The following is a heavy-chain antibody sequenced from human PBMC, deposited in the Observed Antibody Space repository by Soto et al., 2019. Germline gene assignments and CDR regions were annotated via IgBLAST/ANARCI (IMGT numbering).Heavy chain of an antibody. CDR1: GYSFTKFD. D-gene: IGHD6-6*01. CDR2: LNPKSGNT. J-gene: IGHJ4*02. Sequence: ASVKVSCKASGYSFTKFDINCVRQAPGQGLEWMGWLNPKSGNTGYAQNLQGRVTMTRDTSISTAYMELRSLRSEDTALYYCARVTAGSSDFDYWGQGTLVTVSS. V-gene: IGHV1-8*01. CDR3: ARVTAGSSDFDY.